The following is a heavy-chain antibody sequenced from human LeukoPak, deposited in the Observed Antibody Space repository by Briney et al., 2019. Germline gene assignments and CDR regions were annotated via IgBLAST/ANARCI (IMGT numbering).Heavy chain of an antibody. CDR2: ISYDGSNK. D-gene: IGHD1-26*01. CDR3: ARDSVMGETNAFDI. J-gene: IGHJ3*02. CDR1: GFTFSSYG. V-gene: IGHV3-30*03. Sequence: GGSLRLSCAASGFTFSSYGMHWVRQAPGKGLEWVAVISYDGSNKYYADSVKGRFTISRDNSKNTLYLQMNSLRAEDTAVYYCARDSVMGETNAFDIWGQGTMVTVSS.